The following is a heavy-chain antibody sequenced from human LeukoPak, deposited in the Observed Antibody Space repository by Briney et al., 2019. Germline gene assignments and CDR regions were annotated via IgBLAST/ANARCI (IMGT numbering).Heavy chain of an antibody. CDR1: GFTFSDYY. J-gene: IGHJ6*03. V-gene: IGHV3-11*04. CDR2: ISSSGSTI. CDR3: ARDRGTIFGVVPYYYMDV. D-gene: IGHD3-3*01. Sequence: GGSLRLSCAASGFTFSDYYMSWIRQAPGKGLEWVSYISSSGSTIYYADSVKGRFTISRDNAKNSLYLQMNSLRAEDTAVYYCARDRGTIFGVVPYYYMDVWGKGTTVTVSS.